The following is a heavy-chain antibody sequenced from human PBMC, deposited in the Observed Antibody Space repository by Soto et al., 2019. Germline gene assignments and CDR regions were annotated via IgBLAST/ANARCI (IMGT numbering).Heavy chain of an antibody. D-gene: IGHD2-15*01. J-gene: IGHJ1*01. Sequence: ASVKVSCKASGYKFTTYFIHWVRQAPGQGLEWMGMIHPSGDTGYAQKFRGRVTMTIDTSTTTASMELRNLTSEDTAVYFSVRGYCTTSPCSGDFQFWGQGTLVIVSS. CDR2: IHPSGDT. V-gene: IGHV1-46*01. CDR1: GYKFTTYF. CDR3: VRGYCTTSPCSGDFQF.